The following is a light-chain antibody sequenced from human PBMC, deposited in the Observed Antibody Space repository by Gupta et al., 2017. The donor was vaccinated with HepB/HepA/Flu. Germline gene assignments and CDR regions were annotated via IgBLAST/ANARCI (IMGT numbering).Light chain of an antibody. J-gene: IGKJ1*01. CDR1: QTVSNSY. CDR3: QQYGSSPPWT. Sequence: EIVLTQSPGTLSLSPGERATLSCRASQTVSNSYLAWYQQRAGQAPRLLIYGSSSRATGIPDRFSGSGSGTDFTLTISRLDPEDFAVYYCQQYGSSPPWTFGQGTKVEIK. CDR2: GSS. V-gene: IGKV3-20*01.